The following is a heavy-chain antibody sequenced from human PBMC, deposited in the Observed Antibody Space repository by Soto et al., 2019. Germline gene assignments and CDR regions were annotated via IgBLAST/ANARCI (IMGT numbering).Heavy chain of an antibody. V-gene: IGHV3-21*01. J-gene: IGHJ4*02. CDR1: GFTFSDYS. CDR3: ASGDYDFWSGSAPGY. Sequence: PGGSLRLSCAASGFTFSDYSMNWVRQAPGKGLEWVSSISSSSSYIYYADSVKGRFTISRDNAKNSLYLQMNSLRAEDTAVYYCASGDYDFWSGSAPGYWGQXTLVTVSS. D-gene: IGHD3-3*01. CDR2: ISSSSSYI.